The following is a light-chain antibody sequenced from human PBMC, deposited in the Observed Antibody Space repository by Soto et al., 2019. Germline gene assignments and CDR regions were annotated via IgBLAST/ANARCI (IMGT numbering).Light chain of an antibody. CDR1: SSDVGGYNY. CDR2: DVS. V-gene: IGLV2-14*01. Sequence: LTQPASVSGSPGQSIAISCTGTSSDVGGYNYVSWYQQHPGKAPKLIIYDVSNRPSGVSNRFSGSKSGDAASLTISGLQAEDEADYYCSSCTSSSLYGFGTGTKVTVL. J-gene: IGLJ1*01. CDR3: SSCTSSSLYG.